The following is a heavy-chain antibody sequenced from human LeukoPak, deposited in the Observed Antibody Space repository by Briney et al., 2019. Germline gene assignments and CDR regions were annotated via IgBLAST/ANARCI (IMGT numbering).Heavy chain of an antibody. CDR2: IYRGGST. Sequence: GGSLRLSCAASGFTVSSNYMSWVRQAPGKGLEWVSVIYRGGSTHYAGSVEGRFTISRDKSKDTVYLQLNSLRAEDTAVYYCARSPDYGDPYWYFDLWGRGTLVTVSS. CDR1: GFTVSSNY. CDR3: ARSPDYGDPYWYFDL. V-gene: IGHV3-53*01. D-gene: IGHD4-17*01. J-gene: IGHJ2*01.